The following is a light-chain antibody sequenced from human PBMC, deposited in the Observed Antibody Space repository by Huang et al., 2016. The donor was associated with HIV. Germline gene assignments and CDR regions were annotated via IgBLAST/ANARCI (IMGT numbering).Light chain of an antibody. V-gene: IGKV3-15*01. CDR1: QSVSIN. CDR3: QQYNNWPTS. J-gene: IGKJ2*03. Sequence: EIVMTQSPATLSVSPGERATLSCRASQSVSINLAWYQQKPGQAPRLLIYGASTRATGIPAKCSGTGSGTEFTLTISSLQSEDFAVYYCQQYNNWPTSFGQGTKLEIK. CDR2: GAS.